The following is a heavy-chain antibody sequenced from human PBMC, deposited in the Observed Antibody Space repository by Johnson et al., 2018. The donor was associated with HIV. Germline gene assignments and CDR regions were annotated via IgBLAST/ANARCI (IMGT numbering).Heavy chain of an antibody. CDR1: GFTFRNYG. CDR2: MWYDGSNK. V-gene: IGHV3-33*01. J-gene: IGHJ3*02. D-gene: IGHD3/OR15-3a*01. Sequence: VQLVESGGGVIQPGRSLRLSCAASGFTFRNYGMHWVRQAPGKGLEWVAVMWYDGSNKYYADSVKGRFTISRDNSKNTLYLQMNSLRAEDTAVYYCAMGTGDHDAFDIWGQGTMVTVSS. CDR3: AMGTGDHDAFDI.